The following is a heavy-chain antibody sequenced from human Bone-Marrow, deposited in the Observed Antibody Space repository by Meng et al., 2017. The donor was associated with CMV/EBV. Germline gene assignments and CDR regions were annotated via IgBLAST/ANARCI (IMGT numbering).Heavy chain of an antibody. CDR3: ARDGYNYGGAEY. CDR1: GYTFTSYD. V-gene: IGHV1-8*03. D-gene: IGHD5-24*01. CDR2: MNPNSGNT. J-gene: IGHJ4*02. Sequence: VKVSCKASGYTFTSYDINWVRQATGQGLEWMGWMNPNSGNTGYAQKFQGRVTITRNTSISTAYMELSSLRSEDTAVYYCARDGYNYGGAEYWGQGKLVNVTS.